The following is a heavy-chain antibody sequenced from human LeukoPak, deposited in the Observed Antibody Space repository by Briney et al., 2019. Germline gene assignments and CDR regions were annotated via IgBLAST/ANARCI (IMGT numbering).Heavy chain of an antibody. CDR2: ISSSSSYI. CDR1: GFTFSSYS. CDR3: ARDVHEWSSWYFMDV. V-gene: IGHV3-21*01. D-gene: IGHD6-13*01. Sequence: GGSLRLSCAASGFTFSSYSMNWVRQAPGKGLEWVSSISSSSSYIYYADSVKGRFTISRDNAKNSLYLQMNSLRAEDTAVYYCARDVHEWSSWYFMDVWGQGTTVTVSS. J-gene: IGHJ6*02.